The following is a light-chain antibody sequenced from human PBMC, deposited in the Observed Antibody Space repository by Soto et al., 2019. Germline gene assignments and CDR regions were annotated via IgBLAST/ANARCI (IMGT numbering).Light chain of an antibody. CDR2: TTS. J-gene: IGKJ5*01. Sequence: DIQMTQSPSSLSASVGDTVTITCRPSQFISTYLNWYQQKPGKAPNLLIYTTSSLHSGVPSRFSGSGSGTDFTLTISSLQLEDFATYYCQQSYSTPITFGQGDRLEIK. CDR3: QQSYSTPIT. V-gene: IGKV1-39*01. CDR1: QFISTY.